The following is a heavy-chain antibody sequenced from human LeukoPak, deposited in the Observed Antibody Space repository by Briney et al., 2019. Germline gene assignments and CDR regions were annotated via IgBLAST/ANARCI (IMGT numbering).Heavy chain of an antibody. CDR3: ARAIGTVTTSFYYYYYMDV. Sequence: SETLSLTCTVSGGSISSYYWSWIRQPPGKGLEWIGYIYYSGSTNYNPSLKSRVTISVDTSKNQFSLRLTSVTAADTAVYYCARAIGTVTTSFYYYYYMDVWGRGTTVTVSS. CDR1: GGSISSYY. J-gene: IGHJ6*03. V-gene: IGHV4-59*01. D-gene: IGHD4-17*01. CDR2: IYYSGST.